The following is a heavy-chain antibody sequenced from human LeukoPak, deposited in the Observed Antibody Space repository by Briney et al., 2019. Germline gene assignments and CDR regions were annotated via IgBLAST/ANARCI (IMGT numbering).Heavy chain of an antibody. CDR2: ISSSSSYI. D-gene: IGHD5-12*01. CDR3: ARDSDYVPRDY. Sequence: PGGSLRLSCSASGFTFSSYSMNWVRQAPGKGLEWVSSISSSSSYIYYADSVKGRFTISRDNAKNSLYLQMNSLRAEDRAVYYCARDSDYVPRDYWGQGTLVTVSS. J-gene: IGHJ4*02. CDR1: GFTFSSYS. V-gene: IGHV3-21*01.